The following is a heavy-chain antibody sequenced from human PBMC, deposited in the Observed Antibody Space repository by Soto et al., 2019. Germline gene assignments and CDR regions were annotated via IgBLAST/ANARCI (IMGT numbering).Heavy chain of an antibody. V-gene: IGHV4-59*03. CDR2: IYYSRST. D-gene: IGHD4-17*01. CDR3: AMRTTVTTRLGD. J-gene: IGHJ4*02. CDR1: GGSINNYY. Sequence: SETLSLTCTVSGGSINNYYWNWIRQPPGKGLEWIGNIYYSRSTNYNPSLKSRVTISVDTFKDEFSLKLSSVAAADTAVYYCAMRTTVTTRLGDWGQGTLVTVSS.